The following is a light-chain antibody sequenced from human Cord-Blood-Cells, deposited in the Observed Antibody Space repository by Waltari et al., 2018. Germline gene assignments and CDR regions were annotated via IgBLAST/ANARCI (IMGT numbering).Light chain of an antibody. Sequence: ESPGKTVTISCTRSSGSIASNYVQWYQQRPGSSPTTVIYEDNQRPSGVPDRFSGSIDSSSNSASLTISGLKTEDEADYYCQSYDSSNQVFGGGTKLTVL. V-gene: IGLV6-57*01. CDR2: EDN. CDR3: QSYDSSNQV. CDR1: SGSIASNY. J-gene: IGLJ3*02.